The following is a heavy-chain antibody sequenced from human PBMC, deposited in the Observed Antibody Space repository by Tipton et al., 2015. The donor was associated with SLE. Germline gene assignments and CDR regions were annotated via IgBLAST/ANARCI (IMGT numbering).Heavy chain of an antibody. Sequence: TLSLTCTVSGDSISSTSYYWSWIRQPPGKGLEWIGEINHSGSTNYNPSLKSRVTISVDTSKNQFSLKLSSVTAADTAVYYCARDFQTIFGVVIIRYFDYWGQGTLVTVSS. CDR2: INHSGST. CDR1: GDSISSTSYY. CDR3: ARDFQTIFGVVIIRYFDY. J-gene: IGHJ4*02. D-gene: IGHD3-3*01. V-gene: IGHV4-39*07.